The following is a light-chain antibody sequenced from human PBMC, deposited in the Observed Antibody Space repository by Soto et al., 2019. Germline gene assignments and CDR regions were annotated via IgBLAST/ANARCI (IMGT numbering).Light chain of an antibody. CDR2: EVN. Sequence: QSALTQPASVSGSPGQSITISCTGVSSDLGDYKYVSWYQHHPGKVPKLMIYEVNNRPSGVSNRFSGSKSGNTASLTISGLQAEDAADYYCNSYTRSSTLVVFGGGTKLTVL. CDR1: SSDLGDYKY. V-gene: IGLV2-14*01. J-gene: IGLJ2*01. CDR3: NSYTRSSTLVV.